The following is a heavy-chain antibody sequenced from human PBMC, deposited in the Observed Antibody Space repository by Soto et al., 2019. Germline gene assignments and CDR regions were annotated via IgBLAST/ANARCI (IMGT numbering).Heavy chain of an antibody. J-gene: IGHJ3*02. V-gene: IGHV3-74*01. CDR2: INSDGSST. Sequence: PGGSLRLACAASGFTFSSYWMHWVRQAPGKGLVWVSRINSDGSSTSYADSVKGRFTISRDNAKNTLYLQMNSLRAEDTAVYYCARDNGNDDAFDIWGQGTMVPVSS. D-gene: IGHD2-8*01. CDR1: GFTFSSYW. CDR3: ARDNGNDDAFDI.